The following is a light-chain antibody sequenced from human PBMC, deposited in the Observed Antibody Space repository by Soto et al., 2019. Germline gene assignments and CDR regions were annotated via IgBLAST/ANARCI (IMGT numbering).Light chain of an antibody. J-gene: IGLJ2*01. CDR2: DVS. V-gene: IGLV2-14*03. Sequence: QSALTQPASVSGSPGQSITISCTGGYNYVSWYQHHPDKAPKLMIYDVSNRPSGVSNRFSGSKSGNTASLTISGLQAEDEADYYCSSYTSSSTLGVAFGGGTKLTVL. CDR1: GYNY. CDR3: SSYTSSSTLGVA.